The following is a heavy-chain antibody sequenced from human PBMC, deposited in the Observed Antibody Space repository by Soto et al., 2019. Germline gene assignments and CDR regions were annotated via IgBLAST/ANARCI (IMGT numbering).Heavy chain of an antibody. J-gene: IGHJ4*02. CDR1: GGPFSSYA. CDR3: ARDLQQLAHPVRSC. CDR2: IIPIFGTA. Sequence: QVQLVQSGAEVKKPGSSVKVSCKSSGGPFSSYAISWVRQSPGQGLEWMGGIIPIFGTANYAQKFQGRVTITADESTSTAYIELSRLRSEYTAGYYCARDLQQLAHPVRSCWGQGSLVTVSS. D-gene: IGHD6-6*01. V-gene: IGHV1-69*01.